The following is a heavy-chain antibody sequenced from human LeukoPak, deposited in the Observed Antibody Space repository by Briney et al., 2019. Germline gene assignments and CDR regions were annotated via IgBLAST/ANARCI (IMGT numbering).Heavy chain of an antibody. D-gene: IGHD3-3*01. V-gene: IGHV3-48*01. J-gene: IGHJ4*02. CDR3: AKYINFWSGLDY. CDR1: GFTFSNSN. Sequence: TGGSLRLSCAASGFTFSNSNMNWVRQAPGKGLEWVSYISGSSTSSTTIYYADSVKGRFTISRDNSKKTLYLQMNSLRAEDTAVYYCAKYINFWSGLDYWGQGTLVTVSS. CDR2: ISGSSTSSTTI.